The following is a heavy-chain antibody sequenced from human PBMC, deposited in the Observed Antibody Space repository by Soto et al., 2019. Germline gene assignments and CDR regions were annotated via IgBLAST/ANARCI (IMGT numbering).Heavy chain of an antibody. V-gene: IGHV3-30-3*01. J-gene: IGHJ6*02. Sequence: GGSLRLSCAASGFTFSSCAMHWVRQAPGKGLEWVAVISYDGSNKYYADSVKGRFTISRDNSKNTLYLQMNSLRAEDTAVYYCARELGPPYYYYGMDVWGQGTTVTVSS. CDR1: GFTFSSCA. CDR2: ISYDGSNK. CDR3: ARELGPPYYYYGMDV.